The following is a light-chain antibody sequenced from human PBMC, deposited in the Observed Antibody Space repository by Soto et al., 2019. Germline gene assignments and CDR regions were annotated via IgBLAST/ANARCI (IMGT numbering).Light chain of an antibody. J-gene: IGKJ2*01. CDR2: GAS. Sequence: EIVMTQSPATLSVSPGERATLSCRASQSVSSNLAWYQQKPGQAPRLLIYGASTMATGIPARFSGSGYGTEFTLTISSLQSEDFAVYYCQQYNNWRLYTFGQGTKLEIK. CDR1: QSVSSN. CDR3: QQYNNWRLYT. V-gene: IGKV3-15*01.